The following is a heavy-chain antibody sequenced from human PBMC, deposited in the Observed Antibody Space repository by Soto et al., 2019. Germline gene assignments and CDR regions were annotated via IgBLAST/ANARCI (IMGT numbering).Heavy chain of an antibody. D-gene: IGHD6-19*01. CDR2: ISYDGSNK. V-gene: IGHV3-30-3*01. J-gene: IGHJ4*02. CDR3: AREWQWLVHY. Sequence: GGSLRLSCAASGFTFSSYAMHWVRQAPGKGLEWVAVISYDGSNKYYADSVKGRFTISRDNSKNTLYLQMNSLRAEDTAVYYCAREWQWLVHYWGQGTLVTVSS. CDR1: GFTFSSYA.